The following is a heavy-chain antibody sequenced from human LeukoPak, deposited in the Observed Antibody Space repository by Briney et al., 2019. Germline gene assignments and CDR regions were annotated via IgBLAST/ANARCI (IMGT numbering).Heavy chain of an antibody. CDR1: GGSISSYY. Sequence: KPSETLSLTCTVSGGSISSYYWSWIRQPPGKGLEWIGYIYYSGSTNYNPSLKSRVTISVDTSKNQFSLKRSSVTATDTDVYYCAAIRGAARPGYYYYYMDVWGKGTTVTVSS. J-gene: IGHJ6*03. V-gene: IGHV4-59*01. CDR2: IYYSGST. D-gene: IGHD6-6*01. CDR3: AAIRGAARPGYYYYYMDV.